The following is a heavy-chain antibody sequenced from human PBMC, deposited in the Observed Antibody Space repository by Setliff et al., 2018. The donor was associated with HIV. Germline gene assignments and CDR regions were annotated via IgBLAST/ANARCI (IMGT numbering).Heavy chain of an antibody. J-gene: IGHJ4*02. D-gene: IGHD3-10*01. Sequence: PSETLSLTCTVSGGSISGYYWSWIRQPAGKGLEWIGHIHTSGSTKYNPSLKSRVTISADTSKNRFSLNLSSVTAAETAVYYCARVGYHGSGRYSFDYWGQGTLVTVSS. V-gene: IGHV4-4*07. CDR1: GGSISGYY. CDR2: IHTSGST. CDR3: ARVGYHGSGRYSFDY.